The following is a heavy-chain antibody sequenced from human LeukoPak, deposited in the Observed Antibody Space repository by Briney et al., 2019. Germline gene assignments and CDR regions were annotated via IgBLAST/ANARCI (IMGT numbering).Heavy chain of an antibody. Sequence: SETLSLTCTVSGGSISSGGYYWSWIRQPPGKGLEWIGSIYYSGSTYYNPSLKSRVTISVDTSENQFSLKLSSVTAADTAVYYCARQRPDSSGPYYFDYWGQGTLVTVSS. CDR1: GGSISSGGYY. CDR3: ARQRPDSSGPYYFDY. J-gene: IGHJ4*02. D-gene: IGHD3-22*01. CDR2: IYYSGST. V-gene: IGHV4-30-2*03.